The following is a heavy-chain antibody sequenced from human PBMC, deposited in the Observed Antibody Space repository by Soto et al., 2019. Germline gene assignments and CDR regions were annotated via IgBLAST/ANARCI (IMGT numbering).Heavy chain of an antibody. Sequence: GESLKISCKGSGYSFTSYWISWVRQMPGKGLEWMGRIDPSDSYTNYSPSFQGHVTISADKSISTAYLQWSSLKASDTAMYYCARLDARDILTGYYPIDYWGQGTLVPVSS. J-gene: IGHJ4*02. CDR1: GYSFTSYW. CDR2: IDPSDSYT. V-gene: IGHV5-10-1*01. D-gene: IGHD3-9*01. CDR3: ARLDARDILTGYYPIDY.